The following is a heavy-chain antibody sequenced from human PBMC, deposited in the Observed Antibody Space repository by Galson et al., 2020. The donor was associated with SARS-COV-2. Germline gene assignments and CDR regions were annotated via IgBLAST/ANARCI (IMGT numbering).Heavy chain of an antibody. CDR3: ARDGYDSNGYGSWAFDL. CDR2: ISTYNGNI. V-gene: IGHV1-18*01. D-gene: IGHD3-22*01. CDR1: GYRFISYS. J-gene: IGHJ3*01. Sequence: ASVKVSCKASGYRFISYSISWVRQAPGQGLEWMGWISTYNGNINYAQKFKGRVTVTTDTSATTAYMELRSLRSDDTAVYYCARDGYDSNGYGSWAFDLWGQGTMVTVSS.